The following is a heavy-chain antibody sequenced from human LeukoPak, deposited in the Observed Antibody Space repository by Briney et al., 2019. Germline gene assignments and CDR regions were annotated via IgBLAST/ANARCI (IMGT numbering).Heavy chain of an antibody. V-gene: IGHV1-2*02. D-gene: IGHD3-22*01. J-gene: IGHJ6*03. CDR1: GYTFTGYY. CDR2: IIPNSGDT. CDR3: ARGPRVGYYDSSGYYHYYFYMDV. Sequence: ASVKVSCKASGYTFTGYYIHWVRQAPGQGLEWMGWIIPNSGDTNYAQKFRGRVTMTRDTSISTAYMELNSLRSDDTAVYYCARGPRVGYYDSSGYYHYYFYMDVWGKGTTVTISS.